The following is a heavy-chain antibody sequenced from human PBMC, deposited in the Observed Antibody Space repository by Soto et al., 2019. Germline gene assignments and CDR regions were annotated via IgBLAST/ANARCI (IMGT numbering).Heavy chain of an antibody. CDR1: GGTFSNYI. Sequence: QVQLVQSWAEVKKPGSSVKVSCKASGGTFSNYIINWVRQAPGQGLEWMGRVIPSIGMANTAQNFQGRVTITADQSTSTTYMELISLRSEDTAVFYCATDDHGVARLSWGQGTLVTVSS. D-gene: IGHD4-17*01. CDR3: ATDDHGVARLS. V-gene: IGHV1-69*08. J-gene: IGHJ5*02. CDR2: VIPSIGMA.